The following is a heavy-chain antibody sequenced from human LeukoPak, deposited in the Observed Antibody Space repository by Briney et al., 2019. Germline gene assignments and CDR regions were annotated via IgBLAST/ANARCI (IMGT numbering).Heavy chain of an antibody. Sequence: SETLSLTCAVYGGSFSGYYWSWIRQSPGKGLEWIGSLYYSGSTYYSPSLKSRLTISVDTSTNQFSLKLNSVTAADTAVYYCVRLRDYYYSYMDVWGKGTTVTISS. CDR1: GGSFSGYY. J-gene: IGHJ6*03. V-gene: IGHV4-34*01. CDR2: LYYSGST. D-gene: IGHD3-10*01. CDR3: VRLRDYYYSYMDV.